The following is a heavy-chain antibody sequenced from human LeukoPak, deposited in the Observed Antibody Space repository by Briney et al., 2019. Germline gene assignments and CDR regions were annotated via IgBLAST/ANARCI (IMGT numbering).Heavy chain of an antibody. CDR1: GYTFTGYY. CDR2: INPNSGGT. J-gene: IGHJ3*02. CDR3: ARGRRYYDTSGYHAFDI. D-gene: IGHD3-22*01. Sequence: AASVKVSCKASGYTFTGYYIHWVRRAPGQGLEWMGWINPNSGGTNYAQKFQGRVTVTRDTSISTAYMELSRLRSDDTAVYYCARGRRYYDTSGYHAFDIWGQGTMVTVSS. V-gene: IGHV1-2*02.